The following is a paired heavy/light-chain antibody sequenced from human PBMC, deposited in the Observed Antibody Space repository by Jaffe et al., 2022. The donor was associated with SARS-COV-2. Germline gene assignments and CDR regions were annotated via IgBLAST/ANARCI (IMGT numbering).Light chain of an antibody. V-gene: IGKV1-39*01. CDR3: QQSLITPRT. CDR1: QSISIY. CDR2: TAS. Sequence: DIQMTQSPSSLSASVGDRVTITCRASQSISIYLNWYQQKPGKAPKLLIYTASSLQSGVPSRFSGSGSGTDFTLSISSLQPEDFATYYCQQSLITPRTFGQGTRLEIK. J-gene: IGKJ5*01.
Heavy chain of an antibody. V-gene: IGHV4-4*07. D-gene: IGHD6-6*01. Sequence: QVQLQESGPGLVKPSETLSLTCTVSGDSINSYYWSWIRQPAGKGLEWIGRIYTSGNTNYNPSLKSRVTMSVDTSKNQFSLKLSSVTAADTAVYYCARDLAAQYKWFDPWGQGTLVTVSS. CDR3: ARDLAAQYKWFDP. CDR1: GDSINSYY. CDR2: IYTSGNT. J-gene: IGHJ5*02.